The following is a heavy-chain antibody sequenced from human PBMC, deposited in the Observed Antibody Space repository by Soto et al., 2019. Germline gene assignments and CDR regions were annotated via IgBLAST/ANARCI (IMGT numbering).Heavy chain of an antibody. V-gene: IGHV1-69*13. CDR3: ARANRIRYSGSDEWGLFPPGWYFDL. Sequence: SVKVSCKASGGTFSSYAISWVRQAPGQGLEWMGGIIPIFGTANYAQKFQGRVTITADESTSTAYMELSSLRSEDTAVYYCARANRIRYSGSDEWGLFPPGWYFDLWGRGTLVTVSS. J-gene: IGHJ2*01. D-gene: IGHD1-26*01. CDR1: GGTFSSYA. CDR2: IIPIFGTA.